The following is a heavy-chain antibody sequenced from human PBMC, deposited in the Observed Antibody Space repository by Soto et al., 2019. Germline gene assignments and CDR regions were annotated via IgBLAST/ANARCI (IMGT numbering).Heavy chain of an antibody. CDR1: GYSFTSYW. J-gene: IGHJ6*02. V-gene: IGHV5-10-1*01. Sequence: GESLKISCKGSGYSFTSYWISWVRQMPGKGLEWMGRIDPSDSYTNYSPSFQGHVTISADKSISTAYLQWSSLKASDTAMYYCARVGEYGLMDYYYGMDVWGQGTTVTVSS. CDR3: ARVGEYGLMDYYYGMDV. CDR2: IDPSDSYT. D-gene: IGHD4-17*01.